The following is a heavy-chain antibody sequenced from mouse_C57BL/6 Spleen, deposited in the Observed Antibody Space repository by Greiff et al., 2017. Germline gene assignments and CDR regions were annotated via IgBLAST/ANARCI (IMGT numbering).Heavy chain of an antibody. CDR2: IYPRSGNT. CDR3: ARPTGTRDFDY. J-gene: IGHJ2*01. Sequence: VQLQQSGAELARPGASVKLSCKASGYTFTSYGISWVKQRTGQGLEWIGEIYPRSGNTYYNEKFKGKATLTAEKSSSTAYMELRSLTSEDSAVYFCARPTGTRDFDYWGQGTTLTVSS. D-gene: IGHD4-1*02. CDR1: GYTFTSYG. V-gene: IGHV1-81*01.